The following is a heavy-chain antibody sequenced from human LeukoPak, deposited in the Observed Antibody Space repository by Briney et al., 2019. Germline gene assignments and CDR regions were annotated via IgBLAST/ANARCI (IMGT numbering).Heavy chain of an antibody. Sequence: SETLSLTCAVYGGSFSGYYWSWIRQPPGKGLDWIGEINHSGSTNYNPSLKSRVTISVDTSKNQFSLKLSSVTAADTAVYYCARGPIKRYCSSTSCYKGFDPWGQGTLVTVSS. CDR2: INHSGST. CDR1: GGSFSGYY. J-gene: IGHJ5*02. CDR3: ARGPIKRYCSSTSCYKGFDP. V-gene: IGHV4-34*01. D-gene: IGHD2-2*02.